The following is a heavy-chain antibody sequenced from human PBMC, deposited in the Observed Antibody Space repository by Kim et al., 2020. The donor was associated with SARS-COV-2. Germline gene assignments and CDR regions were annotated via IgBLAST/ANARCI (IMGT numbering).Heavy chain of an antibody. V-gene: IGHV3-49*04. Sequence: GGSLRLSCTTSGFAFGDYAMSWVRQAPGKGLEWVGFIRSKAYGGTTEYAASVKGRFTISRDDSKSIAYLQMNSLKTEDTAVYYCTRDAVRGYSGSPFDFWGQGTLVTVSS. CDR2: IRSKAYGGTT. J-gene: IGHJ4*02. D-gene: IGHD1-26*01. CDR1: GFAFGDYA. CDR3: TRDAVRGYSGSPFDF.